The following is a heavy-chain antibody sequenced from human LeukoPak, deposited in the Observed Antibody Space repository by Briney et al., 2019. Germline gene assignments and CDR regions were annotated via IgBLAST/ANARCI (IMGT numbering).Heavy chain of an antibody. CDR3: ARAPIAVAGIDY. V-gene: IGHV4-34*01. D-gene: IGHD6-19*01. CDR1: GGSFSGYY. CDR2: INHSGST. Sequence: SETLSLTCAVCGGSFSGYYWSWIRQPPGKGLEWIGEINHSGSTNYNPSLKSRVTISVDTSKNQFSLKLSSVTAADTAVYYCARAPIAVAGIDYWGQGTLVTVSS. J-gene: IGHJ4*02.